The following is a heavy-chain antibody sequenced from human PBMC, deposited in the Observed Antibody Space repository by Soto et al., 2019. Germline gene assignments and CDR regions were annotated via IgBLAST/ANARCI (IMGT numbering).Heavy chain of an antibody. V-gene: IGHV1-8*01. CDR2: MNPNSGNT. Sequence: ASVKVSCKASGYTFTSYDINWVRQATGQGVEWMGWMNPNSGNTGYAQKFQGRVTMTRNTSISTAYMELSSLRSEDTAVSYCARGPLALKLGIDTWGQGTLVTVSS. CDR1: GYTFTSYD. D-gene: IGHD7-27*01. J-gene: IGHJ5*02. CDR3: ARGPLALKLGIDT.